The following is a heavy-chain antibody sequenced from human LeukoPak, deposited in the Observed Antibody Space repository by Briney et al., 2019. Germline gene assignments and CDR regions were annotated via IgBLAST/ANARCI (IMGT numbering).Heavy chain of an antibody. CDR2: INQDGREK. CDR1: GFTFSNYW. D-gene: IGHD2-15*01. V-gene: IGHV3-7*04. J-gene: IGHJ4*02. Sequence: GGSLRLSCAASGFTFSNYWMSWVRQAPGKGLEWVANINQDGREKYYVDSVKGRFTISRDNAKNSLYLQMNSLRAEDTAVYFCARGDNFSGDYWGQGTLVTVSS. CDR3: ARGDNFSGDY.